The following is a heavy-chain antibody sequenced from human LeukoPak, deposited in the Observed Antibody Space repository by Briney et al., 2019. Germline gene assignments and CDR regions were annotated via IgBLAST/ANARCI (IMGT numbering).Heavy chain of an antibody. J-gene: IGHJ4*02. D-gene: IGHD5-12*01. V-gene: IGHV4-34*01. Sequence: PSETLSLTCGVYSGSLSDKYWSWIRQPPGKGLEWIGEINPSGRTNYNPSLKSRVTMSIDTSKNQFSLKLSSVTAADTAVYYCARLSGYHFDYWGQGALVTASS. CDR3: ARLSGYHFDY. CDR2: INPSGRT. CDR1: SGSLSDKY.